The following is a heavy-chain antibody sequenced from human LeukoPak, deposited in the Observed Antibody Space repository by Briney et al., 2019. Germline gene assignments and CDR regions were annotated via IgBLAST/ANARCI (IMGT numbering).Heavy chain of an antibody. CDR3: TTDFCANAYVGRFYGT. D-gene: IGHD3-16*01. J-gene: IGHJ5*02. V-gene: IGHV3-15*01. CDR2: IKRKTDGETT. Sequence: GGSLRLSCAASGLTLSKAYIIGVRQAPGKGLEWVGRIKRKTDGETTDYAEPVKGRFTISRDDSKNTLYLQMISLKTEDSAVYYCTTDFCANAYVGRFYGTWGQGTLVTVSS. CDR1: GLTLSKAY.